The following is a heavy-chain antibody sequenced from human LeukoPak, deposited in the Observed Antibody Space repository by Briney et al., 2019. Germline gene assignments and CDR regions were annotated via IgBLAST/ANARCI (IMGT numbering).Heavy chain of an antibody. J-gene: IGHJ4*02. Sequence: GGSLRLSCAASGFTFSSYSMNWVRQAPGKGLEWVSAISGSGGSTYYADSVKGRFTISRDNSKNTLYLQMNSLRAEDTAVYYCAKAVVRGVIDYWGQGTLVTVSS. CDR1: GFTFSSYS. V-gene: IGHV3-23*01. D-gene: IGHD3-10*01. CDR3: AKAVVRGVIDY. CDR2: ISGSGGST.